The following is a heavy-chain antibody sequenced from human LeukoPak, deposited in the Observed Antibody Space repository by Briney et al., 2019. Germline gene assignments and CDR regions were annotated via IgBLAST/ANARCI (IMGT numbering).Heavy chain of an antibody. CDR3: ARSIVVPARYYYYYMDV. D-gene: IGHD2-2*01. Sequence: GGSLRLSCAASGFTFSSYAMHWVRQAPGKVLEWVAVISYDGSNKYYADSVKGRFTISRDNSKNTLYLQMNSLRAEDTAVYYCARSIVVPARYYYYYMDVWGKGTTVTVSS. J-gene: IGHJ6*03. V-gene: IGHV3-30*04. CDR1: GFTFSSYA. CDR2: ISYDGSNK.